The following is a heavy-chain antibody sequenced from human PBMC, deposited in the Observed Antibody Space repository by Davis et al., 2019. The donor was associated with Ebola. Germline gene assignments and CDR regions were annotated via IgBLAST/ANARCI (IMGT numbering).Heavy chain of an antibody. V-gene: IGHV1-58*02. CDR2: IVVGSGNT. D-gene: IGHD3-10*01. CDR1: GFTFTSSA. CDR3: AADEGEILWFGELNV. Sequence: AASVTVSCQASGFTFTSSAMQWVRQARGQRLEWIGWIVVGSGNTNYVQKFQERVTITRDMSTSTAYMELSSLRSEDTAVYYCAADEGEILWFGELNVWGQGTTVTVSS. J-gene: IGHJ6*02.